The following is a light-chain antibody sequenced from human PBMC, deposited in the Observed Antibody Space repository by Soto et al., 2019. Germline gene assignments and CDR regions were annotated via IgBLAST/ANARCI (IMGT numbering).Light chain of an antibody. Sequence: EIVLTQSPGTLSLSPGERATLSCRASQSVSSSYLAWYQQKPGQAPRLLIHGVSTRATGIPDRFSGSGSGTDFTITISRLEPEDFAVYYCQQYVTSPYIFGQGTKLEIK. CDR3: QQYVTSPYI. CDR1: QSVSSSY. J-gene: IGKJ2*01. V-gene: IGKV3-20*01. CDR2: GVS.